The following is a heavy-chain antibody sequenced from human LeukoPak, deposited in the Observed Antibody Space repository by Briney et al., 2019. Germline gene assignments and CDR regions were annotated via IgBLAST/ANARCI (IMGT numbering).Heavy chain of an antibody. J-gene: IGHJ4*02. V-gene: IGHV4-4*08. Sequence: PSETLSLTCTVSGGSISNYYWSWIRQPPGKGLEWMGYIYDSGSTNYNPSLKSRVTISVDTAKNQFSLRLTSVTAADTAVYYCATTYDILSGSAMGDYWGQGTLVTVSS. CDR1: GGSISNYY. CDR2: IYDSGST. D-gene: IGHD3-10*01. CDR3: ATTYDILSGSAMGDY.